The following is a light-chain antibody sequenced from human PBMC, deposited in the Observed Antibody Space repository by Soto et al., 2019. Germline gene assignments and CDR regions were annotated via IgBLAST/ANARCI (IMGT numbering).Light chain of an antibody. CDR2: RNN. CDR3: AAWDESLSGFYV. CDR1: NXNIGSNY. J-gene: IGLJ1*01. V-gene: IGLV1-47*01. Sequence: QSVLTQPHSASGTPGQRVTISCSGSNXNIGSNYVHWYQHLPGTAPKLLIYRNNQRPSGVPDRFFGSKSGTSASLAISGLRSEDEADYYCAAWDESLSGFYVFGTGTKVTLL.